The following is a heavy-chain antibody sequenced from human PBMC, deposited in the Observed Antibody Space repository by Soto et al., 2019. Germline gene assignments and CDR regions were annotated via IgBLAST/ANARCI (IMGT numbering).Heavy chain of an antibody. V-gene: IGHV3-33*01. J-gene: IGHJ3*02. CDR2: IWYDGSNK. Sequence: PGGSLRLSCAASGFTFNSYGMHWVRQAPGKGLEWVAVIWYDGSNKYYADSVKGRFTISRDNPKNTLYLQMNSLRAEDTAVYYCARDTSAAADAFDIWGQGTMVTVSS. D-gene: IGHD6-13*01. CDR1: GFTFNSYG. CDR3: ARDTSAAADAFDI.